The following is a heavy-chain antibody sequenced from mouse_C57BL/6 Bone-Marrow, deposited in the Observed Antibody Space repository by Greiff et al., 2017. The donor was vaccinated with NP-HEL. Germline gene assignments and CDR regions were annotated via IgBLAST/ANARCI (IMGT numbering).Heavy chain of an antibody. J-gene: IGHJ2*01. CDR2: IYPRSGNT. CDR1: GYTFTSYG. CDR3: ARKDY. Sequence: QVQLQQSGAELARPGASVKLSCKASGYTFTSYGISWVKQRPGQGLEWIGEIYPRSGNTYHNEKFKGKATLTADKSSSTAYMELRSLTSEDSAVYFCARKDYWGQGTTLTVSS. V-gene: IGHV1-81*01.